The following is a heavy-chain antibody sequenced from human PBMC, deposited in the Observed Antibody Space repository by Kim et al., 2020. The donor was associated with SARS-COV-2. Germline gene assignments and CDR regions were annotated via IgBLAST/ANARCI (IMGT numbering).Heavy chain of an antibody. D-gene: IGHD3-10*01. J-gene: IGHJ4*02. CDR3: AFQVTMFRGVIPYLDY. Sequence: SVKVSCKASGGTFSSYAISWVRQAPGQGLEWMGGIIPIFGTANYAQKFQGRVTITADESTSTAYMELSSLRSEDTAVYYCAFQVTMFRGVIPYLDYWGQGTLVTVSS. V-gene: IGHV1-69*13. CDR1: GGTFSSYA. CDR2: IIPIFGTA.